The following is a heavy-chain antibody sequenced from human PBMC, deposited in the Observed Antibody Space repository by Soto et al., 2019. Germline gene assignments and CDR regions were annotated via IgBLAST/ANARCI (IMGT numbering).Heavy chain of an antibody. D-gene: IGHD3-16*01. J-gene: IGHJ4*02. CDR2: ISGSGGST. V-gene: IGHV3-23*01. Sequence: EVQLLESGGGLVQPGGSLRLSCAASGFTFSSYAMIWVRQAPGKGLEWVSAISGSGGSTYYADSVKGRFTISRDNSKNTLYLHMNSLRAEDTAVYYCARSYYDYIWGSSPTPYYFDYWGQGTLVTVSS. CDR3: ARSYYDYIWGSSPTPYYFDY. CDR1: GFTFSSYA.